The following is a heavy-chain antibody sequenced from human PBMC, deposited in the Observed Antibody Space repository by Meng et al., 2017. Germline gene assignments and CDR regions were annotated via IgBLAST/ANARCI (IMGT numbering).Heavy chain of an antibody. J-gene: IGHJ3*02. CDR1: GFTFSDYY. Sequence: GESLKISCAASGFTFSDYYMSWIRQAPGKGLEWVSYISSSGSTIYYADSVKGRFTISRDNSKNTLYLQMNSLRAEDTAVYYCAKGRVLLWFGELLSAGAFDIWGQGTMVTVSS. CDR2: ISSSGSTI. V-gene: IGHV3-11*01. CDR3: AKGRVLLWFGELLSAGAFDI. D-gene: IGHD3-10*01.